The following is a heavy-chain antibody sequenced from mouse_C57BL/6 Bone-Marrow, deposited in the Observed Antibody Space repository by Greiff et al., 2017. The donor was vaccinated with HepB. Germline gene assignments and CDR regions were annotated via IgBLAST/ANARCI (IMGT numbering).Heavy chain of an antibody. V-gene: IGHV7-1*01. CDR1: GFTFSDFY. CDR3: ARDGGWDDAMDY. D-gene: IGHD4-1*01. Sequence: EVQRVESGGGLVQSGRSLRLSCATSGFTFSDFYMEWVRQAPGKGLEWIAASRNKANDYTTEYSASVKGRFIVSRDTSQSILYLQMNALRAEDTAIYYCARDGGWDDAMDYWGQGTSVTVSS. J-gene: IGHJ4*01. CDR2: SRNKANDYTT.